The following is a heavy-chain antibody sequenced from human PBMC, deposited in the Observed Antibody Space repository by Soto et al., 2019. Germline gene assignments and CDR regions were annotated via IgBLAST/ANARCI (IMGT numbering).Heavy chain of an antibody. Sequence: GGSLRLSCAASGFTFSSSEMYWVRQAPGKGLEWVSYIHPGGQTIFYAESVNGRFTISRDNAKHSVYLQMNSLRAEDTAVYYCARRGSRWGRGTKVTVSS. CDR2: IHPGGQTI. CDR1: GFTFSSSE. D-gene: IGHD2-15*01. CDR3: ARRGSR. J-gene: IGHJ3*01. V-gene: IGHV3-48*03.